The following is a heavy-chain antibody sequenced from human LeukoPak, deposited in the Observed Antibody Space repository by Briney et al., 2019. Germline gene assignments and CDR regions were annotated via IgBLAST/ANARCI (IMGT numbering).Heavy chain of an antibody. D-gene: IGHD3-10*01. J-gene: IGHJ5*02. Sequence: PGGSLRLSCAASGFTVSSNYMSWVRQAPGKGLEWVSVIYSGGSTYYADSVKGRFTISRDNSRNTLYLQMNSLRAEDTAVYYCAREKYGSDATKLNWFDPWGQGTLVTVSS. CDR3: AREKYGSDATKLNWFDP. V-gene: IGHV3-53*01. CDR1: GFTVSSNY. CDR2: IYSGGST.